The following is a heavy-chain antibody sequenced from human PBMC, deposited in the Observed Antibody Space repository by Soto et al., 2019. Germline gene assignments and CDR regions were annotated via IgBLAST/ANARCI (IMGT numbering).Heavy chain of an antibody. V-gene: IGHV1-18*01. D-gene: IGHD5-18*01. CDR2: ISTYNGNT. CDR1: GYNFTSYG. Sequence: QVQLVQSGAEVKKPGASVKVSCKASGYNFTSYGISWVRQAPGQGLEWMGWISTYNGNTNSAQKLQGRVTMTTDTSTSIAYRELRSLRSDDTAVYYCARDYSYGMFGYWGQGTLVTVSS. J-gene: IGHJ4*02. CDR3: ARDYSYGMFGY.